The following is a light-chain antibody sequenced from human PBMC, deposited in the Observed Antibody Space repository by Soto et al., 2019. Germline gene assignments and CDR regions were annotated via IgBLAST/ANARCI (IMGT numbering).Light chain of an antibody. V-gene: IGKV3-15*01. CDR3: QQYNNWLPYT. J-gene: IGKJ2*01. CDR1: QSVSSN. CDR2: GAS. Sequence: EIVMTQSPATLSVSPGERATLSCRASQSVSSNLAWYQQKPGQAPRLLIYGASTRSTGIPARFSGSGSGTEFTLTISSLQSKDFAVYYCQQYNNWLPYTFGQGNKLEIK.